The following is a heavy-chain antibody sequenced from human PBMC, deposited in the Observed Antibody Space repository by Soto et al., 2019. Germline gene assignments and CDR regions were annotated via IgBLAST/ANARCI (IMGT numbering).Heavy chain of an antibody. D-gene: IGHD4-17*01. Sequence: PGGSLRLSCAASGFTFSSYAMSWARQAPGKGLEWVSAISGSGGSTYYADSVKGRFTISRDNSKNTLYLQMNSLRAEDTAVYYCAKFDYGDYVNWFHPSGQGTRVTGSS. CDR1: GFTFSSYA. J-gene: IGHJ5*02. V-gene: IGHV3-23*01. CDR2: ISGSGGST. CDR3: AKFDYGDYVNWFHP.